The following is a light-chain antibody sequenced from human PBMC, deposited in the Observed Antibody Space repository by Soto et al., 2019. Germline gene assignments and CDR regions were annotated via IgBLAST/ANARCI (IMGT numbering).Light chain of an antibody. J-gene: IGLJ1*01. V-gene: IGLV2-11*01. CDR2: DVT. Sequence: QSALTQPRSVSGSPGQSVTISCTGTSSDVGGYSYVSWYQQHPGKAPKLMIYDVTTRTSGIPDLFSGSKSGNTASLTISGLQAEDEADYYCFSSAGSYTFVFGTGTKLTVL. CDR3: FSSAGSYTFV. CDR1: SSDVGGYSY.